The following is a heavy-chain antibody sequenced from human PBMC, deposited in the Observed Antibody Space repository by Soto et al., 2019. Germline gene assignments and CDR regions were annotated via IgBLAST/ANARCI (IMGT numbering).Heavy chain of an antibody. J-gene: IGHJ6*02. CDR1: GFTFGDYA. CDR3: AKDRSSGSPYYGMDF. Sequence: GGSLRLSCAASGFTFGDYAMHWVRQVPGKGLEWVSGFKWNSGDVGYADSVKGRFTISRDNAKNSLYLQMNSLRPEDTAVYYCAKDRSSGSPYYGMDFWGQGAMVTVSS. D-gene: IGHD3-10*01. V-gene: IGHV3-9*01. CDR2: FKWNSGDV.